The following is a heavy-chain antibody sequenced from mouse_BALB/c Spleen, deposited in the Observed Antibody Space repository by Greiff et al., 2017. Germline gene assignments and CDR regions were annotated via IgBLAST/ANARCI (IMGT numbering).Heavy chain of an antibody. CDR1: GYTFTDYN. V-gene: IGHV1S29*02. CDR3: AIPGIDYGSSYWYFDY. Sequence: VQLKESGPELVKPGASVKISCKASGYTFTDYNMHWVKQSHGKSLEWIGYIYPYNGGTGYNQKFKSKATLTVDNSSSTAYMELLSLTSEDSAVYYFAIPGIDYGSSYWYFDYWGQGTTLTVSS. D-gene: IGHD1-1*01. J-gene: IGHJ2*01. CDR2: IYPYNGGT.